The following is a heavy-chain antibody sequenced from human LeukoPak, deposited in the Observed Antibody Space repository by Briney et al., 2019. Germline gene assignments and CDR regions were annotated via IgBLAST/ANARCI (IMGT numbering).Heavy chain of an antibody. CDR2: IRYDGSNK. V-gene: IGHV3-30*02. CDR1: GFTFSSYG. CDR3: AGGAWAPTNYYDSSGYYG. D-gene: IGHD3-22*01. J-gene: IGHJ4*02. Sequence: PVGSLRLSCAASGFTFSSYGMHWVRQAPGKGLEWVAFIRYDGSNKYYADSVKGRFTISRDNSKNTLYLQMNSLRAEDTAVYYCAGGAWAPTNYYDSSGYYGGGQGTLVTVSS.